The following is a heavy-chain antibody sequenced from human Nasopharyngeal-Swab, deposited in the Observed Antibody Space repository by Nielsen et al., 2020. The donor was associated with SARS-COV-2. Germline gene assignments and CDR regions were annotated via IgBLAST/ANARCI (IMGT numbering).Heavy chain of an antibody. V-gene: IGHV3-23*01. D-gene: IGHD5-12*01. CDR3: AKDRDSGDDSDDYYHYYGMDV. Sequence: GGSLRLSCAASGFTFSNAWMSWVRQAPGKGLEWVSVISGSDHTTYYADSVKGRFTISRDNSKNTVNLQMNSLRVEDTAIYYCAKDRDSGDDSDDYYHYYGMDVWGQGTTVTVFS. CDR2: ISGSDHTT. J-gene: IGHJ6*02. CDR1: GFTFSNAW.